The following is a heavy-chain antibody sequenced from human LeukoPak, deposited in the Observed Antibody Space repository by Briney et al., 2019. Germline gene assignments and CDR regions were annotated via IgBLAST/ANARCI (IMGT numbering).Heavy chain of an antibody. D-gene: IGHD3-10*01. V-gene: IGHV4-59*01. CDR2: IYYSGST. J-gene: IGHJ4*02. CDR3: ARGRRGITMVRGVRDNLDY. Sequence: SETLSLTCTVSGGSISSYYWSWIRQPPGKGLEWIGYIYYSGSTNYNPSLKSRVTISVDTSKNQFSLKLSSVTAADTAVYYCARGRRGITMVRGVRDNLDYWGQGTLVTVSS. CDR1: GGSISSYY.